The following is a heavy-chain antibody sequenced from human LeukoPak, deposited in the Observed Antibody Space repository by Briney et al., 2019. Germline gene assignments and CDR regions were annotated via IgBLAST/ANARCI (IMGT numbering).Heavy chain of an antibody. CDR2: INHRGGT. D-gene: IGHD1-26*01. Sequence: PSETLSLTCAVFGGSFSDYSWTWIRHTPGKGLEWIGEINHRGGTNYNPSLKSRVTISVDTSKNQFSLKLNSVTAADTAVYYCARAYSGSYHVLDYWGQGTLVTVSS. J-gene: IGHJ4*02. CDR1: GGSFSDYS. CDR3: ARAYSGSYHVLDY. V-gene: IGHV4-34*01.